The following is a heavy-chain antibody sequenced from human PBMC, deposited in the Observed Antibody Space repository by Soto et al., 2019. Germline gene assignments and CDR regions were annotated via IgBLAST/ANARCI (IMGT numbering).Heavy chain of an antibody. CDR2: IKSKTDGGTA. CDR3: TTGIYYDILTGYHNVAY. CDR1: GFNLSHPW. D-gene: IGHD3-9*01. V-gene: IGHV3-15*01. J-gene: IGHJ4*02. Sequence: LRLSCVASGFNLSHPWMTWVRQAAGKGLEWVGRIKSKTDGGTADYAAPVKGRATISRDDSKNTVYLQMDSLKTEDTAVYYCTTGIYYDILTGYHNVAYWGQGALVTVSS.